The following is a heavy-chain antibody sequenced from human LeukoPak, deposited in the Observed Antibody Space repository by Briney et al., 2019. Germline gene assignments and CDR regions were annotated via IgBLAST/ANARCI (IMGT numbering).Heavy chain of an antibody. J-gene: IGHJ4*02. D-gene: IGHD3-22*01. CDR1: GGSISSYY. CDR3: ARDHRAYYYDSSGYYEI. V-gene: IGHV4-4*07. Sequence: SETLFLTCTVSGGSISSYYWSWIRQPAGKGLEWIGRIFTSGSTNYNPSLKSRVTMSVDTSKNQFSLKLSSVTAADTAVYYCARDHRAYYYDSSGYYEIWGQGTLVTVSS. CDR2: IFTSGST.